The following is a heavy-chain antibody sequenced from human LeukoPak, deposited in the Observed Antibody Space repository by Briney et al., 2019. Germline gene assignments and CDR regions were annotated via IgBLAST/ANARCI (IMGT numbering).Heavy chain of an antibody. J-gene: IGHJ4*02. CDR3: ARDVWGSYRSCFDY. V-gene: IGHV4-34*01. CDR1: GGSFSGYY. CDR2: IDHSGST. Sequence: SETLSLTCAVFGGSFSGYYCSWIRQPPGKGLEWIGEIDHSGSTKYNPSLKSRVTISVDTSKNQFSLKVRSLTAADTAVYYCARDVWGSYRSCFDYWGQGTLVTVSS. D-gene: IGHD3-16*02.